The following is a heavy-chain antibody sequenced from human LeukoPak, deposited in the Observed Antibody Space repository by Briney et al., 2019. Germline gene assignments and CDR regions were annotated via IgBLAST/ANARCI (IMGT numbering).Heavy chain of an antibody. D-gene: IGHD4-23*01. Sequence: GGSLRLSCAASGFTFSSYSMNWVRQAPGKGLEWVSSISSRSSYIYYADSVKGRFTISRDNAKNSLYLQMNSLRAEDTAVYYCARDADDDYGGNSGYGMDVWGQGTTVTVSS. CDR1: GFTFSSYS. J-gene: IGHJ6*02. CDR2: ISSRSSYI. CDR3: ARDADDDYGGNSGYGMDV. V-gene: IGHV3-21*01.